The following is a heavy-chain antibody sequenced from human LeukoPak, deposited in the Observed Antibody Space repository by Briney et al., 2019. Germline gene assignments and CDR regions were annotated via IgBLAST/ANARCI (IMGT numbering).Heavy chain of an antibody. CDR1: GGSISTYY. V-gene: IGHV4-59*01. J-gene: IGHJ2*01. CDR3: ATNSGDYYWYFDL. CDR2: VHYSGRT. D-gene: IGHD1-26*01. Sequence: SETLSLTCTVSGGSISTYYWSWIRQPPGKGLGWIGYVHYSGRTRYSPSLKSRVTISVDTSKNQFSLKLTSVTAADTAVYYCATNSGDYYWYFDLWGRGTLVTVSS.